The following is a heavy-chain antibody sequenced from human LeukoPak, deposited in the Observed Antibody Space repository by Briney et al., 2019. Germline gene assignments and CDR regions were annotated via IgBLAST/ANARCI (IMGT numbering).Heavy chain of an antibody. J-gene: IGHJ4*02. D-gene: IGHD6-13*01. CDR2: INWIGGST. Sequence: GGSLRLSCAASGFTFSYYWVSWVRQAPGKGLEWVSGINWIGGSTGYADSVKGRFTISRDNAKNSLYLQMNSLRAEDTALYYCARVRGYSSSWYYFDYWGQGTLVTVSS. V-gene: IGHV3-20*04. CDR3: ARVRGYSSSWYYFDY. CDR1: GFTFSYYW.